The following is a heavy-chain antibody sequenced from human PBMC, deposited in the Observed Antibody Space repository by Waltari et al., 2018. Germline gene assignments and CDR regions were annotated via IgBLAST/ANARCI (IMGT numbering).Heavy chain of an antibody. CDR2: IKQDGSET. V-gene: IGHV3-7*01. J-gene: IGHJ4*02. CDR1: GFTFSSYW. Sequence: EVYLVESGGGLVQPGGSLRLSCAASGFTFSSYWMSWVRQAPGKGREWGAKIKQDGSETDYVDSVKGRVTISRDNAKNSLYLQMNSLRAEDTAVYYCARDPRTVTTGYFAHWGQGTLVTVSS. CDR3: ARDPRTVTTGYFAH. D-gene: IGHD4-17*01.